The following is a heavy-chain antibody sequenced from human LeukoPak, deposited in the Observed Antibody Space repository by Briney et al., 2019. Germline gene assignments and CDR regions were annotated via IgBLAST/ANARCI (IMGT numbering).Heavy chain of an antibody. CDR2: FLTGGGT. CDR3: AKSYSGTYRSFDY. CDR1: GFSFITYS. V-gene: IGHV3-23*01. J-gene: IGHJ4*01. Sequence: GASLRLSCAASGFSFITYSMNWVRQALGKELEWVSSFLTGGGTYYADSVKGRFTISRDDSKNTLYLQMNSLRAEDTAIYYCAKSYSGTYRSFDYWGHGTLVAVSS. D-gene: IGHD1-26*01.